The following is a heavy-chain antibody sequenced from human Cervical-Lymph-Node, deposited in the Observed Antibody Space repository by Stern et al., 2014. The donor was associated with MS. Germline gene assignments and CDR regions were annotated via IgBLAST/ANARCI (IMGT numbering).Heavy chain of an antibody. CDR2: INTDKGKT. CDR1: GYTFTSYA. CDR3: ARGGYFDSTAYYNH. V-gene: IGHV1-3*04. J-gene: IGHJ5*02. D-gene: IGHD3-22*01. Sequence: QDPIVQSGAEVKKPGASVKVSCKASGYTFTSYAIHWVRQAPGQRLEWMGWINTDKGKTKYSKRFKGRVNITRDTSESTVYMEVNTLRFEDTAVYFCARGGYFDSTAYYNHWGQGTQVTVSS.